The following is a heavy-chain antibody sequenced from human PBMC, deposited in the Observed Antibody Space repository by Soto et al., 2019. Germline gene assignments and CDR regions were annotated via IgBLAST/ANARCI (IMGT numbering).Heavy chain of an antibody. D-gene: IGHD3-16*01. Sequence: QVQLQESGPGLVKPSETLSLTCTVSGGSISSDYWSWIRQPPGKGLEWIGYIYYGGSINYNPSLESRVAISVDTSKNQFSLKLTSVTAADTAVYYCPRHWDWGSLAYWGQGTLVTVSS. V-gene: IGHV4-59*08. CDR3: PRHWDWGSLAY. CDR1: GGSISSDY. J-gene: IGHJ4*02. CDR2: IYYGGSI.